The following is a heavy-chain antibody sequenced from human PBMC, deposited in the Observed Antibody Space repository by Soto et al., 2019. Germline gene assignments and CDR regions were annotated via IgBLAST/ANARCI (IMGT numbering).Heavy chain of an antibody. CDR3: ARDTGYTFGSLNY. CDR1: GYTFTDYA. J-gene: IGHJ4*02. D-gene: IGHD5-18*01. V-gene: IGHV1-3*01. CDR2: MNAGVGNT. Sequence: HVELVQSGADVKKPGASVTISCKASGYTFTDYALHWVRQAPGQRLEWMGWMNAGVGNTLYSQKFQGRITITRDRSASTAYMDLNSLKSEDTAIYYCARDTGYTFGSLNYWGPGTLVTVSS.